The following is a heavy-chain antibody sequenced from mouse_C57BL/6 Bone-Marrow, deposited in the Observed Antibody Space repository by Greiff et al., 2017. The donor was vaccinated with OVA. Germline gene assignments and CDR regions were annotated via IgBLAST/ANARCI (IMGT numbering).Heavy chain of an antibody. D-gene: IGHD3-2*02. V-gene: IGHV2-9-1*01. CDR1: GFSLTSYA. J-gene: IGHJ2*01. CDR2: IWTGGGT. Sequence: VKLMESGPGLVAPSQSLSITCTVSGFSLTSYAISWVRQPPGKGLEWLGVIWTGGGTNYNSALKSRLSISKDNSKSQVFLKMNSLQTDDTARYYCARNPGSSGYVYFDYWGQGTTLTVSS. CDR3: ARNPGSSGYVYFDY.